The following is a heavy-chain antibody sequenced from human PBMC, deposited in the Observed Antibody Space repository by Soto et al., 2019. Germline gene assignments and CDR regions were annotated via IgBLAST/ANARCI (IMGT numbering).Heavy chain of an antibody. Sequence: ASVKVSCKTSGYSFTSYGISWVRQAPGQGLEWMGWISTYNGNTNYAQKFQGRATMTTDTSTTTAYMELRSLKSDDTAVYYCARLLFLEWFDDYWGQGTLVTVSS. CDR2: ISTYNGNT. V-gene: IGHV1-18*04. CDR3: ARLLFLEWFDDY. CDR1: GYSFTSYG. J-gene: IGHJ4*02. D-gene: IGHD3-3*01.